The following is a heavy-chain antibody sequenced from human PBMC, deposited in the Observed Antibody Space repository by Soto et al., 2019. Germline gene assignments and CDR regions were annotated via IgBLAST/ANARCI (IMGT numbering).Heavy chain of an antibody. Sequence: QLQLQESGSGLVKPSQTLSLTCAVSGGSISSGGYSWSWIRQPPGKGLEWIGYIYHRGSTYYNPSLKSRVTISVDRSKNQFSLKLSSVAAADTAVYYCARGAVLLWFGELHAFDIWGQGTMVTVSS. J-gene: IGHJ3*02. CDR3: ARGAVLLWFGELHAFDI. V-gene: IGHV4-30-2*01. CDR2: IYHRGST. D-gene: IGHD3-10*01. CDR1: GGSISSGGYS.